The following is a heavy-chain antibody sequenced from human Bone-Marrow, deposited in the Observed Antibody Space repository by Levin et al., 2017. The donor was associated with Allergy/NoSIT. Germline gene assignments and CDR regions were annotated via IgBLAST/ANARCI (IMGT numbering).Heavy chain of an antibody. CDR1: GFTFSNHD. Sequence: PGGSLRLSCVASGFTFSNHDMNWFRQAPGKGLEWVSSITHSGGNTYYADSMKGRFTISRDNSKDTLYLQMTGLRADDTAIYYCARLFGLWGRGTLVTVSS. D-gene: IGHD2-21*01. J-gene: IGHJ2*01. V-gene: IGHV3-23*01. CDR3: ARLFGL. CDR2: ITHSGGNT.